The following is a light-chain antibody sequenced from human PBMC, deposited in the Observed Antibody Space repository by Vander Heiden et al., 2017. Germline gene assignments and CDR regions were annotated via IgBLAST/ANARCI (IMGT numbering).Light chain of an antibody. V-gene: IGLV1-36*01. CDR1: SSNIGNNA. Sequence: QSVLTPPPSLSEAPRQRVPISCSGSSSNIGNNAVNWYQQLPGKAPKLLIYYDDLLPSGVSDRFSGSKSGTSASLAISGLQSEDEADYYCAAWDDSLNGWVFGGGTKLTVL. CDR2: YDD. CDR3: AAWDDSLNGWV. J-gene: IGLJ3*02.